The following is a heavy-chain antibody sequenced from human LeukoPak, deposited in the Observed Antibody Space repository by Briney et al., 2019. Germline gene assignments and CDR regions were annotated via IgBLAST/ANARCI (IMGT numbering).Heavy chain of an antibody. D-gene: IGHD4-17*01. CDR3: ASGLTYGDYFYWYFDL. CDR1: GGSFSGYY. Sequence: WETLTLTCAVYGGSFSGYYWSWIRQPPGKGLEWIGEINHRGSTNYNPSLKSRVTISINTSKNQFSLKLTTLTAADTAVYYCASGLTYGDYFYWYFDLWGRGTLVTVSS. V-gene: IGHV4-34*01. CDR2: INHRGST. J-gene: IGHJ2*01.